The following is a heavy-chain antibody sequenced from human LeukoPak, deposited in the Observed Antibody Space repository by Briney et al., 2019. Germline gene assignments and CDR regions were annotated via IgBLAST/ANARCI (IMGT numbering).Heavy chain of an antibody. CDR3: ARYHRGSYYFDY. V-gene: IGHV4-39*07. D-gene: IGHD1-26*01. J-gene: IGHJ4*02. CDR1: GGSISSSGYY. Sequence: SETLSLTCTVSGGSISSSGYYWGWIRQPPGKGLEWIGSIYYSGSTSYNPSLKSRVTISVDTSKNQLSLKLSSVTAADTAVYYCARYHRGSYYFDYWGQGTLVTVSS. CDR2: IYYSGST.